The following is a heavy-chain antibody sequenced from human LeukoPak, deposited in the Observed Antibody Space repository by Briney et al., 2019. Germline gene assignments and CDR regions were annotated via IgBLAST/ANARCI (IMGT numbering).Heavy chain of an antibody. V-gene: IGHV3-33*01. Sequence: GRSLRLSCAASGFTFSSYGMHWVRQAPGKGLEWVAVIWYDGSNKYYADSVKGRFTISRDNSKNTLYLQMNSLRAEDTAVYYCARDSSAGTYYDFWSGYYTFYYWGQGTLVTVSS. CDR1: GFTFSSYG. CDR2: IWYDGSNK. CDR3: ARDSSAGTYYDFWSGYYTFYY. D-gene: IGHD3-3*01. J-gene: IGHJ4*02.